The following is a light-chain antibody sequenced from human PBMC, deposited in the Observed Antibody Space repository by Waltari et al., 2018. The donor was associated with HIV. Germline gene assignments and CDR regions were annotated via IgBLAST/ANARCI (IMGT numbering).Light chain of an antibody. V-gene: IGLV2-11*01. J-gene: IGLJ3*02. Sequence: QSALTQPHSVSGSPGQSVTLPCTGTSSDVGDDNYVSWYQRHPGKAPKLMIYDVTKRPSGVPDRFSGSKSGNTASLTISGLQAEDDAEYYCCSYAGTWLFGGGTKLTVL. CDR2: DVT. CDR1: SSDVGDDNY. CDR3: CSYAGTWL.